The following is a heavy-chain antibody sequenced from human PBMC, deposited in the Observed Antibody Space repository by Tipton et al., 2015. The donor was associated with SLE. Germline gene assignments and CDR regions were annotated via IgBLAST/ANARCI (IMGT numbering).Heavy chain of an antibody. CDR1: GGSIGNSY. CDR2: IYYGGNT. D-gene: IGHD5-18*01. V-gene: IGHV4-59*01. CDR3: ARGARGNSYGSDEDFDY. Sequence: TLSLTCSVSGGSIGNSYCSWIRQPPGKGLEWIGYIYYGGNTDYNPSLKSRVVISVDTSKNQFSLKLNPVTAADTAMYFCARGARGNSYGSDEDFDYWGQGTLVTVSS. J-gene: IGHJ4*02.